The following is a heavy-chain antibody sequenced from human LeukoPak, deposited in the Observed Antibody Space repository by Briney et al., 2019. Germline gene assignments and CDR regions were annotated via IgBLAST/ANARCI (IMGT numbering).Heavy chain of an antibody. V-gene: IGHV3-30-3*01. J-gene: IGHJ4*02. Sequence: GGSLRLSCAASGFTFSSYAMHWVRQAPGKGLEWVAFITYDGSNKYYADSVKGRFTISRDNSKNTLYLQMNSLRAEDTAVYYCARGYGGSYYPDYWGQGTLVIVSS. D-gene: IGHD1-26*01. CDR1: GFTFSSYA. CDR2: ITYDGSNK. CDR3: ARGYGGSYYPDY.